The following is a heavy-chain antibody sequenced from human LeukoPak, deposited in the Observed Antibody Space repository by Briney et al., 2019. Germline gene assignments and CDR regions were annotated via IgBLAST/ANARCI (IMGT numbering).Heavy chain of an antibody. CDR2: IYPADSDT. Sequence: GESLKISCKGSGYSFTSNWIGWVRQMPGKGLEWMGIIYPADSDTRYSPSFQGQVTISADKSINTAYLQWSSLKASDTAMYYCARQPFPGSGSFDLWGQGTAVTVSS. D-gene: IGHD1-26*01. J-gene: IGHJ4*02. CDR1: GYSFTSNW. V-gene: IGHV5-51*01. CDR3: ARQPFPGSGSFDL.